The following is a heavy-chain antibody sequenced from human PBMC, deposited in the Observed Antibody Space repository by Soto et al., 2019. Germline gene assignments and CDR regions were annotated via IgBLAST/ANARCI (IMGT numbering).Heavy chain of an antibody. Sequence: SETLSLTCTVFGGSFSSSSYSWVWIRQPPGKGLEWIGSIYYSGSTYYNSSLKSRVNISLDTSKNQFSLKLTSVTAADTAVYYCARERFWFGELNYYYGLDVWGQGTTVT. D-gene: IGHD3-10*01. V-gene: IGHV4-39*02. CDR1: GGSFSSSSYS. J-gene: IGHJ6*02. CDR3: ARERFWFGELNYYYGLDV. CDR2: IYYSGST.